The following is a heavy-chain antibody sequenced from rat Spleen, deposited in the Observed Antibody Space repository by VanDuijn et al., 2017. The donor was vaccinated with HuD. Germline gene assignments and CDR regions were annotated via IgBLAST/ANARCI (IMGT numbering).Heavy chain of an antibody. Sequence: EVQLQESGPGLVKPSQSLSLTCSVTGYSITSNYWGWIRKFPGNKLEWLGFINSADNTNYNPSLRSRISISRGTSKNQFFLQVNSVTTEDTATYYCDANYDGTYYYFDYWGQGVMVTVSS. D-gene: IGHD1-12*02. CDR3: DANYDGTYYYFDY. J-gene: IGHJ2*01. CDR2: INSADNT. V-gene: IGHV3-3*01. CDR1: GYSITSNY.